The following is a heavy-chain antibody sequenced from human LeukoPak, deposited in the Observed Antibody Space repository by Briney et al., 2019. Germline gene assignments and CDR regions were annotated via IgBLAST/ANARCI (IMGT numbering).Heavy chain of an antibody. CDR1: GYTLTGLS. D-gene: IGHD4-23*01. J-gene: IGHJ4*02. V-gene: IGHV1-24*01. CDR3: ATVSPGHDYGGYELDY. CDR2: FDPEDGET. Sequence: ASVKVSCKVSGYTLTGLSMHWVRQAPGKGLEWMGGFDPEDGETIYAQKSQGRVTMTEDTSTDTAYMELSSLRSEDTAVYYCATVSPGHDYGGYELDYWGQGTLVTVSS.